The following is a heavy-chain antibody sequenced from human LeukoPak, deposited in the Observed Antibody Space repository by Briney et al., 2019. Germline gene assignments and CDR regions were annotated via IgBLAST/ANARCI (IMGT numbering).Heavy chain of an antibody. V-gene: IGHV3-30-3*01. CDR2: ISYDGTNK. J-gene: IGHJ6*02. CDR3: VRDQKQYYYYYYGMDV. CDR1: GFTFSRYS. D-gene: IGHD4-11*01. Sequence: GRSLRLSCAASGFTFSRYSMHWVRQAPGKGLEWVAVISYDGTNKYYGDSVKGRFTMSRDNSKNTLSLQMTSLRDEDTAVYYCVRDQKQYYYYYYGMDVWGQGTLVTVSS.